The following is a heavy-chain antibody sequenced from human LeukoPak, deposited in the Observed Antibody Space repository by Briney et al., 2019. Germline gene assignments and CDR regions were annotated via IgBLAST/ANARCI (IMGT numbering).Heavy chain of an antibody. CDR2: ISGSGDGT. J-gene: IGHJ4*02. CDR3: AKDRPHYYFDY. CDR1: GFTFSSYA. Sequence: GGSLRLSCAASGFTFSSYAMSWVRQTPGKGLEWVSGISGSGDGTYYADSVKGRFTVSRDNSKNTLYLQMNSLRAEDTAVYYCAKDRPHYYFDYWGQGTLVTVSS. V-gene: IGHV3-23*01.